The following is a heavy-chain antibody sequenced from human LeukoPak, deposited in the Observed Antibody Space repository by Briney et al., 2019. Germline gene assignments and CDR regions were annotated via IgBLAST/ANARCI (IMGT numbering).Heavy chain of an antibody. V-gene: IGHV3-23*01. J-gene: IGHJ4*02. CDR1: EVTVSNSY. CDR3: ALRSGYY. CDR2: ISGSGGST. Sequence: PGGSLRLSCAASEVTVSNSYMSWVRQAPGKGLQWVSAISGSGGSTYYADSVKGRFAISRDNSKNTLYLQMNSLRAEDTAVYYCALRSGYYWGQGTLVTVSS. D-gene: IGHD3-22*01.